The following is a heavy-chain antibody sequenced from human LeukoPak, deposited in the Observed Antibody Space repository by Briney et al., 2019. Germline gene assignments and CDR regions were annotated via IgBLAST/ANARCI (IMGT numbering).Heavy chain of an antibody. Sequence: GASVKVSCKASGYTFTTYAMHWVRQAPGQRLEWMGWINGDNGNTKYSQKFQGRVTITRDTSAYTAYMELRSLRSDDTAVYYCARDNYYDSSGYYHFDYWGQGTLVTVSS. D-gene: IGHD3-22*01. CDR1: GYTFTTYA. CDR2: INGDNGNT. J-gene: IGHJ4*02. CDR3: ARDNYYDSSGYYHFDY. V-gene: IGHV1-3*01.